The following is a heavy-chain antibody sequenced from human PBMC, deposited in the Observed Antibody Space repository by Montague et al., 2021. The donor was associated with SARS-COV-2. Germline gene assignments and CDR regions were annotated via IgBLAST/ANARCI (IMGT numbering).Heavy chain of an antibody. J-gene: IGHJ4*02. D-gene: IGHD2-21*01. CDR3: ASVVGFDFDY. V-gene: IGHV4-61*02. CDR1: GGSISSGSYY. Sequence: TLSLTCTVSGGSISSGSYYWSWIRQPAGKGLEWIGRIYTSGSTNYNPSLKSRVTISVDTSKSQFSLKLSSVTAADTAVYYCASVVGFDFDYWGQGTLVTVSS. CDR2: IYTSGST.